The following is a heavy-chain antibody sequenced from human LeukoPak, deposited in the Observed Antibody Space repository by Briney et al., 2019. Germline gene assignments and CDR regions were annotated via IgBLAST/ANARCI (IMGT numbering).Heavy chain of an antibody. CDR1: GGSISSYY. CDR2: IYYSGST. J-gene: IGHJ4*02. CDR3: ARSYYGSGKRFFDY. V-gene: IGHV4-59*08. D-gene: IGHD3-10*01. Sequence: SETLSLTCTVSGGSISSYYWSWIRQPPGKGLEWIGYIYYSGSTNYNPSLKSRVTISVDTSKNQFSLKLSSVTAADTAVYYCARSYYGSGKRFFDYWGQGTLVTVSS.